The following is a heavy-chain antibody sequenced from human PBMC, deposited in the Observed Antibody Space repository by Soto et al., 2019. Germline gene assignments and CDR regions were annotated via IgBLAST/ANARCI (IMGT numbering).Heavy chain of an antibody. CDR2: IIPIFGTA. D-gene: IGHD5-12*01. CDR3: ARDGGYSGYDDFDY. V-gene: IGHV1-69*12. CDR1: GGTFSSYA. Sequence: QVQLVQSGAEVKKPGSSVKVSCKASGGTFSSYAISWVRQAPGQGLEWMGGIIPIFGTANYAQKFQGRVTSTADESTSTAYIELSSLRSEDTAVYYCARDGGYSGYDDFDYWGQGTLVTVSS. J-gene: IGHJ4*02.